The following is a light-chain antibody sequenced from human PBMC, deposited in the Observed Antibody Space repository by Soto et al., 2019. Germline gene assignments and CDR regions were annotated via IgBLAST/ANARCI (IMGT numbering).Light chain of an antibody. Sequence: EIEMTQSPATLSVSPGERATLSCMASQSVSSNLAWYQQKPGQAPRLLIYDASTRATGIPARFSGSGSGTDFTLTISSLEPEDFAVYYCQQRSNWPTFGQGTKVDIK. J-gene: IGKJ1*01. CDR2: DAS. CDR3: QQRSNWPT. V-gene: IGKV3-11*01. CDR1: QSVSSN.